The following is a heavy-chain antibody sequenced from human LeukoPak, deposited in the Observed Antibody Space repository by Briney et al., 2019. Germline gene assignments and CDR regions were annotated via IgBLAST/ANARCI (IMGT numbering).Heavy chain of an antibody. CDR2: LNGGSGST. D-gene: IGHD3-10*01. Sequence: PGGSLRLSCAASGFSFRSYAMGWVRQAPGKGLEWVSALNGGSGSTYYADSVKGRFTISRDNSENTLYLQMNSLRAEDTAVYYCARDLVRGVIITAVAFDIWGQGTMVTVSS. CDR1: GFSFRSYA. V-gene: IGHV3-23*01. J-gene: IGHJ3*02. CDR3: ARDLVRGVIITAVAFDI.